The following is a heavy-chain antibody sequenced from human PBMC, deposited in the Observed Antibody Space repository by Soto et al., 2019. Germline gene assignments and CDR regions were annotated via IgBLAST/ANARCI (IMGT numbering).Heavy chain of an antibody. CDR3: VSYKGSSAPGYFDY. V-gene: IGHV4-59*01. J-gene: IGHJ4*02. Sequence: PSETLSLTCTVSGASIRNYHWGWIRQSPGKGLEWIGYIDNTGTTDYNPSLKSRVTTSMDTPKNQFFMKLSSVTAADTAVYYCVSYKGSSAPGYFDYLGRGDLVTVS. D-gene: IGHD6-6*01. CDR2: IDNTGTT. CDR1: GASIRNYH.